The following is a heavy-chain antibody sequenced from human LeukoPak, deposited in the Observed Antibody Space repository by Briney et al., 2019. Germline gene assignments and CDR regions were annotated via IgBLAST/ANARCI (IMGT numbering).Heavy chain of an antibody. J-gene: IGHJ6*02. CDR2: ISRNGGST. CDR1: GFIFSSYA. D-gene: IGHD5-12*01. V-gene: IGHV3-64*01. CDR3: ARGGRGHDFSPNYYYGMDV. Sequence: PGGSLRLSCAASGFIFSSYAMHCVRQAPGKGLEYVSAISRNGGSTYYANSVKGRFTISRDNSKNTLYLQMGSLRAEDTAVYYCARGGRGHDFSPNYYYGMDVWGQGTTVTVSS.